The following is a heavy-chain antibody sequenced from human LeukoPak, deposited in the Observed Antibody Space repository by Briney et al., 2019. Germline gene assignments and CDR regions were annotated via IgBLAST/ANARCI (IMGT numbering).Heavy chain of an antibody. D-gene: IGHD3-10*01. CDR2: ISYDGSNK. V-gene: IGHV3-30*18. CDR3: AKVESGRDYEYYYYGMDV. Sequence: PGGSRRLSCAASGFTFSSYGMHWVRQAPGKGLEWVAVISYDGSNKYYADSVKGRFTISRDNSKNTLYLKMNSLRAEDTAVYYCAKVESGRDYEYYYYGMDVWGKGTTVTVSS. CDR1: GFTFSSYG. J-gene: IGHJ6*04.